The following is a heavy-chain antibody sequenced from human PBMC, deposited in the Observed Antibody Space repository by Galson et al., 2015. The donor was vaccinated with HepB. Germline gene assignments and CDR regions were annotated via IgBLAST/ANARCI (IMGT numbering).Heavy chain of an antibody. CDR3: ATSGYYYVDYYYYMDV. CDR1: GGTFSSYA. Sequence: SVKVSCKASGGTFSSYAISWVRQAPGQGLEWMGGIIPILGIANYAQKFQGRVTITADKSTSTAYMELSSLRSEDTAVYYCATSGYYYVDYYYYMDVWGKGTTVTVSS. J-gene: IGHJ6*03. D-gene: IGHD3-22*01. CDR2: IIPILGIA. V-gene: IGHV1-69*10.